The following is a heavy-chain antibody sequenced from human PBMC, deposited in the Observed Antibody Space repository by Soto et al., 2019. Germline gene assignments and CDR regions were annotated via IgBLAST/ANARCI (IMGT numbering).Heavy chain of an antibody. CDR2: INPNSGGT. J-gene: IGHJ5*02. Sequence: ASVKLSCTASGYTFTVYYMHWVRQAPGQGLEWMGWINPNSGGTNYAQKFQGWVTMTRDTSISTAYMELSRLRSDDTAVYYCAGDPDSHYNDSHAYSYPWGQGTLVTVSS. CDR3: AGDPDSHYNDSHAYSYP. CDR1: GYTFTVYY. D-gene: IGHD3-22*01. V-gene: IGHV1-2*04.